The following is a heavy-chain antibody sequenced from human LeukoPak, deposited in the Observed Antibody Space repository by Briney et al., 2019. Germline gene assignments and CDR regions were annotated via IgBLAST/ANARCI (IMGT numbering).Heavy chain of an antibody. V-gene: IGHV1-58*02. J-gene: IGHJ6*02. Sequence: GTSVQVSCKASGFTFTSSAMQGVRQPRGQPLEGIEWIVVGSGHTNYAQKFQERVTITRDMSTSTAYMELSSLRSEDTAVYYCAATIIADTGYYGMDVWGQGTTVTVSS. CDR2: IVVGSGHT. CDR1: GFTFTSSA. D-gene: IGHD3-22*01. CDR3: AATIIADTGYYGMDV.